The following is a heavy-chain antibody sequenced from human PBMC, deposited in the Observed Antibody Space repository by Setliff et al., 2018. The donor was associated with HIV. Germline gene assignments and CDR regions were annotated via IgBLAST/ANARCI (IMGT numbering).Heavy chain of an antibody. J-gene: IGHJ4*02. Sequence: SETLSLTCTVSNDSINYHYWSWIRQPPGKGLEWIGSIYYSGSTNYNPSLKSRVTISVDTSKNQFSLKLSSVTAADTAVYYCARDMVRGVMDYWGQGTLVTVSS. CDR3: ARDMVRGVMDY. CDR1: NDSINYHY. D-gene: IGHD3-10*01. CDR2: IYYSGST. V-gene: IGHV4-59*11.